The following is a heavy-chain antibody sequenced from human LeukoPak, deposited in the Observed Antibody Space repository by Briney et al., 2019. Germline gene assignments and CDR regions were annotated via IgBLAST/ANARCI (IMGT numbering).Heavy chain of an antibody. CDR2: IFYSGST. V-gene: IGHV4-39*01. J-gene: IGHJ5*02. CDR3: ARHGRQYSAWDWFDP. CDR1: GGSLSSGYYY. D-gene: IGHD1-26*01. Sequence: SETLSLTCTVSGGSLSSGYYYWGWIRQPPGKGLEWIGSIFYSGSTSYNPSLKSRVTISADTSKNQFSLKLSSVAAADTAVYYCARHGRQYSAWDWFDPWGQGTLVTVSS.